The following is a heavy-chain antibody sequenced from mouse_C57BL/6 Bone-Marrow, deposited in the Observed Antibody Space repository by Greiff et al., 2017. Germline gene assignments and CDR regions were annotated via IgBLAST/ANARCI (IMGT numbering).Heavy chain of an antibody. CDR2: IYPGSGST. D-gene: IGHD1-1*01. J-gene: IGHJ4*01. Sequence: QVQLKQPGAELVKPGASVKMSCKASGYTFTSYWITWVKQRPGQGLEWIGDIYPGSGSTNYNEKFKSKATLTVDTSSSTAYLQRSSLTSEDSAFYYGARCLRPRYAMDYWGQGTSVTVSS. V-gene: IGHV1-55*01. CDR3: ARCLRPRYAMDY. CDR1: GYTFTSYW.